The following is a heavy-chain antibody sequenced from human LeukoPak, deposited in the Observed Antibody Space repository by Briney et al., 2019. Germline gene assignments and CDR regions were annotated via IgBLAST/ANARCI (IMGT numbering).Heavy chain of an antibody. CDR1: GFTFYHYD. V-gene: IGHV3-9*01. D-gene: IGHD5-12*01. CDR2: INWNSDSI. J-gene: IGHJ4*02. CDR3: AINGGGDSGYGNFDY. Sequence: GGSLRLSCAVSGFTFYHYDMHWVRQVPGKGLEGVSGINWNSDSIGYADSVKGRFTTSRDNAKNSLYLQMNSLRAEDAAFYYCAINGGGDSGYGNFDYWGQGALVTVSS.